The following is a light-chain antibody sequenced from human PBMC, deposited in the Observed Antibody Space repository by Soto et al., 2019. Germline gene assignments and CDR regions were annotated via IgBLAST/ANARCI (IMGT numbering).Light chain of an antibody. V-gene: IGLV2-11*01. Sequence: QSVLTQPRSVSGSPGQSITISCTGSTSDVGAYSFASWYQQHPGAAPKLLISEVTNRPSGVSDRFSGSKSGNTASLTISGLQAEDEADYYCSSFTSRFTFVFGTGTKV. CDR1: TSDVGAYSF. J-gene: IGLJ1*01. CDR2: EVT. CDR3: SSFTSRFTFV.